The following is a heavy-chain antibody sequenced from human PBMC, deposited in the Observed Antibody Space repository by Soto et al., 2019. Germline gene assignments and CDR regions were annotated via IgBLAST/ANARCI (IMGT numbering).Heavy chain of an antibody. J-gene: IGHJ4*02. CDR2: ISTYNGNT. D-gene: IGHD4-17*01. CDR3: ARDAYGVYSY. V-gene: IGHV1-18*01. CDR1: GYTFNNYG. Sequence: ASVKVSCEASGYTFNNYGISWVRQAPGQGLEWMGWISTYNGNTNYAQKLQDRVTMTTDTSTSTAYMELRSLRSDDTAVYYCARDAYGVYSYWGQGTLVTVSS.